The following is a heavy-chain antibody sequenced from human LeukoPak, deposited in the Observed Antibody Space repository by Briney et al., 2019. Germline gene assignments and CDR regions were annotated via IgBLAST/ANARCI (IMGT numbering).Heavy chain of an antibody. J-gene: IGHJ4*02. V-gene: IGHV3-48*01. CDR3: AKFAAARSFDS. CDR1: GFTFSSYS. Sequence: GGSLRLSCAASGFTFSSYSMNWVRQAPGKGLEWVSHISSVSSTIYYADFVKGRFTTSRDNAKNSLYLQMNSLRAEDTAVYYCAKFAAARSFDSWGQGTLVTVSS. CDR2: ISSVSSTI. D-gene: IGHD6-13*01.